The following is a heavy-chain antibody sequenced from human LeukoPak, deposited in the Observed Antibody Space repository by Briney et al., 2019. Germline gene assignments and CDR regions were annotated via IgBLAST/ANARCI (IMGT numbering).Heavy chain of an antibody. J-gene: IGHJ4*02. D-gene: IGHD3-9*01. CDR1: GGSISSGGNS. Sequence: SETLSLTCAVSGGSISSGGNSWSWIRQPPGKGLEWIGYFFYSGSTYYNPSLKSRVTISVDTSKNQFSLKLSSVTAADTAVYYCARDAVLTGYYNYFDYWGQGTLVTVSS. V-gene: IGHV4-30-4*07. CDR2: FFYSGST. CDR3: ARDAVLTGYYNYFDY.